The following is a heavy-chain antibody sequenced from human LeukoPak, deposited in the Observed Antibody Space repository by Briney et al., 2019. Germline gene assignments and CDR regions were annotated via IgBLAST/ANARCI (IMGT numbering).Heavy chain of an antibody. V-gene: IGHV3-30*12. Sequence: GGSLTLSCVASGFDFNNYDLHWVRQASGKGLEWVAFIKFHGHETFYADSVEGRFTFSRDNSRNTVYLQMNSLRAEDTAVYYCARDRYEVRGVIPFDYWSQGTLVTVSS. CDR1: GFDFNNYD. CDR2: IKFHGHET. CDR3: ARDRYEVRGVIPFDY. D-gene: IGHD3-10*01. J-gene: IGHJ4*02.